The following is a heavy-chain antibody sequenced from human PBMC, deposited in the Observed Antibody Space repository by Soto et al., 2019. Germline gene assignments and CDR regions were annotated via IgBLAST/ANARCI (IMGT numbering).Heavy chain of an antibody. CDR3: ARQGFGPLHGLVDV. CDR1: GGSISSYY. CDR2: VHHSWGS. V-gene: IGHV4-59*08. J-gene: IGHJ6*02. Sequence: QVQLQESGPGLVKPSETLSLSCTVSGGSISSYYWSWFRQSPGKRMEWIGYVHHSWGSSYHPPLQNRVAISLDTSKSQFSLKVTSVTATDPSVYYCARQGFGPLHGLVDVWGQGTTVTVSS. D-gene: IGHD3-10*01.